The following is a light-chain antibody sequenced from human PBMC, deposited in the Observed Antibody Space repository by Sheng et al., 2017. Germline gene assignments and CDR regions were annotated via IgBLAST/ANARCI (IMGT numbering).Light chain of an antibody. Sequence: DIQMTQSPSTLSASVGDRVTITCRASQSISGWLVWYQQKPGKAPKILIYKASSLESGVPSRFSGSGSGTEFTLTISSLQPDDVATYYCQEYASFSWTFGQGTKVEIK. J-gene: IGKJ1*01. CDR2: KAS. CDR3: QEYASFSWT. CDR1: QSISGW. V-gene: IGKV1-5*03.